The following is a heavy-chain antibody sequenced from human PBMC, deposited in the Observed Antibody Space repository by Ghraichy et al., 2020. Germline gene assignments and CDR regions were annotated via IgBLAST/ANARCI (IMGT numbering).Heavy chain of an antibody. CDR2: INPNSGGT. CDR1: GYTFTGYY. D-gene: IGHD3-22*01. J-gene: IGHJ6*02. CDR3: ARAMVILGGMDV. Sequence: ASVKVSCKASGYTFTGYYMHWVRQAPGQGLEWMGWINPNSGGTNYAQKFQGRVTMTRDTSISTAYMELSRLRSDDTAVYYCARAMVILGGMDVWGQGTTVTVSS. V-gene: IGHV1-2*02.